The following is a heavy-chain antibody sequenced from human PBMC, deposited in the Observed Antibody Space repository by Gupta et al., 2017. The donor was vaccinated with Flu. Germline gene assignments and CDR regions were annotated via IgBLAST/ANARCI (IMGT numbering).Heavy chain of an antibody. D-gene: IGHD3-3*01. V-gene: IGHV3-30*18. CDR2: ISKDGSDK. Sequence: MHWVRQAPGKGLEWVALISKDGSDKYYADSVKGRFTISRDNSNNTLYLEMNSLRTDDTALYFCAKDRGVTVFGVVIPNDFYYGMDVWGQGTTVAVSS. CDR3: AKDRGVTVFGVVIPNDFYYGMDV. J-gene: IGHJ6*01.